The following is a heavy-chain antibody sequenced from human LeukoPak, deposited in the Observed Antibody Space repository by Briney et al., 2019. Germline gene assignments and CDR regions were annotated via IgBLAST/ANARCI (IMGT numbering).Heavy chain of an antibody. CDR3: REVSLWFGSYSDY. CDR1: GITLSNYG. J-gene: IGHJ4*02. CDR2: ISDSGGST. Sequence: GGSLRLSCAVSGITLSNYGMGWVRQAPGKGLEWVAGISDSGGSTNYADSVKGRFTISRDNPKNTLYLQMNSLRADDTAILCEREVSLWFGSYSDYWGQGTLVTVSS. D-gene: IGHD3-10*01. V-gene: IGHV3-23*01.